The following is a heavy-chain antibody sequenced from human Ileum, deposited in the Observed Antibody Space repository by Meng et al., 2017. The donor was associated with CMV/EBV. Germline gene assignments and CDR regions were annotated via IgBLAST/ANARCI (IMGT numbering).Heavy chain of an antibody. Sequence: SCKASGYNFTNYAIHWVRQATGQGLEWMGWINAGNGITKYSQNFQGRVTFTRDTSASTGYMELSSLRFEDTAMYYCARIAYGAHFDDWGQGTLVTVSS. J-gene: IGHJ4*02. CDR2: INAGNGIT. CDR1: GYNFTNYA. CDR3: ARIAYGAHFDD. D-gene: IGHD4-17*01. V-gene: IGHV1-3*01.